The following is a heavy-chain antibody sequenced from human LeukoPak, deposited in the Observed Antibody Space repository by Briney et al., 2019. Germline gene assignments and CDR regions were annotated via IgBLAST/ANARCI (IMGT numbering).Heavy chain of an antibody. CDR3: AKDISSSGYDAFDI. D-gene: IGHD3-22*01. Sequence: PPGGSLRLSCAASGFIFDDHAMHWVRQAPGKGLEWVPGISWNSDSIGYVGSVNGRFTISRDNAKNSLYLQMNSLRPEDTALYYCAKDISSSGYDAFDIWGQGTMVTVSS. CDR1: GFIFDDHA. V-gene: IGHV3-9*01. J-gene: IGHJ3*02. CDR2: ISWNSDSI.